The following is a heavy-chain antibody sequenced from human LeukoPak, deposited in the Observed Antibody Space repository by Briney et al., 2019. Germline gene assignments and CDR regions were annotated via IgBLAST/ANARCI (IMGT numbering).Heavy chain of an antibody. V-gene: IGHV1-2*02. J-gene: IGHJ4*02. CDR3: ARFYNFYGDYYFDY. CDR1: GYXFTGYY. D-gene: IGHD4-17*01. CDR2: INPNSGGT. Sequence: ASVKVSCKASGYXFTGYYIHWVRQAPGQGLEWMGWINPNSGGTNYAQKFQGRVAMTRDTSIRTAYMELSRLRSDDTAVYYCARFYNFYGDYYFDYWGQGTLVTVSS.